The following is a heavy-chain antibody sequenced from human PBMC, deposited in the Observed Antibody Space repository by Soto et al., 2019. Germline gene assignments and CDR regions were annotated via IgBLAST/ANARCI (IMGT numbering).Heavy chain of an antibody. J-gene: IGHJ4*02. CDR3: TARMTAHFDY. D-gene: IGHD2-21*02. V-gene: IGHV3-23*01. Sequence: SGGSLRLSCVASGFTFSHYTLNWVRRAPGKGLEWVSTISDRPTGHTHYAESVRGRFTISRDDSRDTVFLQMDSLRAEDTAVYYCTARMTAHFDYWGQGVLFTVSS. CDR2: ISDRPTGHT. CDR1: GFTFSHYT.